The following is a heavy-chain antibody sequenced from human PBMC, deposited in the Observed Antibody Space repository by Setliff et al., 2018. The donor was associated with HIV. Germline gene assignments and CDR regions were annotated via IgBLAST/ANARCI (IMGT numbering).Heavy chain of an antibody. CDR3: ARGWGYSYALN. D-gene: IGHD5-18*01. V-gene: IGHV4-39*07. CDR2: IYYSGRT. Sequence: SETLSLTCTVSGGSISSSSYYWGWIRQPPGKGLEWIGSIYYSGRTYYNPSLKNRVTFSVDTSKNQFSLKLSSVTAADTAVYYCARGWGYSYALNWGQGTLVTVSS. J-gene: IGHJ1*01. CDR1: GGSISSSSYY.